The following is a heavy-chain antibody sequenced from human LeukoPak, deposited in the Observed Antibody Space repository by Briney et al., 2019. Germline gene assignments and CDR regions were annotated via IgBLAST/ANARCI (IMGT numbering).Heavy chain of an antibody. Sequence: SETLSLTCAVYGGSFSGYYWSWIRQPPGKGLEWIGEINHSGSTNYDLPLKSRVTISVDTSMNQFSLKLTSVTAADTAVYYCARSHGTIDYWGQGTLVTVSS. CDR1: GGSFSGYY. D-gene: IGHD4/OR15-4a*01. CDR3: ARSHGTIDY. CDR2: INHSGST. V-gene: IGHV4-34*01. J-gene: IGHJ4*02.